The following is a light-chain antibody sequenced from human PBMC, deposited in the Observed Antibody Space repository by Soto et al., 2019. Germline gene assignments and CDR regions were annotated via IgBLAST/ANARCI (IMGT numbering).Light chain of an antibody. CDR1: TGVVTSGYY. V-gene: IGLV7-43*01. CDR3: LLYYGGTWV. CDR2: STN. J-gene: IGLJ3*02. Sequence: QTVVTQEPSLTVSPGGTVTLTCASSTGVVTSGYYPNWFQQKPGQVPRALIYSTNNKHPWTPARFSGSLLGGKAALTLSGVQPEDEAEYYGLLYYGGTWVFGGGTKLTVL.